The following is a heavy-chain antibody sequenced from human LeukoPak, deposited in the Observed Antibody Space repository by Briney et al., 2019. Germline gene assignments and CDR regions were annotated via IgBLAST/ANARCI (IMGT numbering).Heavy chain of an antibody. V-gene: IGHV3-15*07. CDR1: GFTFTNAW. D-gene: IGHD2-15*01. CDR2: IKSKTDGRTT. J-gene: IGHJ4*02. Sequence: GGSLRLSCAASGFTFTNAWMNWVRQAPGKGLEWVGRIKSKTDGRTTDYAAPVKGRFTISRDDSKNTLYLQMNGLKTEDTAVYYCTTTYCSGGSCYRGRYYFDYWGQGTLVTVSS. CDR3: TTTYCSGGSCYRGRYYFDY.